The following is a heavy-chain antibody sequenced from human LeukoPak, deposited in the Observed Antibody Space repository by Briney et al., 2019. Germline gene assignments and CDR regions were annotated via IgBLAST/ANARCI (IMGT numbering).Heavy chain of an antibody. Sequence: SETLSLTCTVSGGSISSGSYYWSWIRQPAGKGLEWIGRIYTSVNTNYTPSLKSRVSISVVTSKNQFSLQLSSVTAADTAVYYCAREVHDYVWGSQHDALDIWGQGTMVTVSS. CDR1: GGSISSGSYY. J-gene: IGHJ3*02. D-gene: IGHD3-16*01. CDR3: AREVHDYVWGSQHDALDI. CDR2: IYTSVNT. V-gene: IGHV4-61*02.